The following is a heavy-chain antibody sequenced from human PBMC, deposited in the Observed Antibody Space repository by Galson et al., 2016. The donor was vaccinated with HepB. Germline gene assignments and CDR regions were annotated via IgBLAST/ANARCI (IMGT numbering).Heavy chain of an antibody. CDR1: GYTFISYV. D-gene: IGHD2-2*03. CDR2: INAGNGNT. CDR3: ARSPTGFCSRTKCYGFNYLDR. J-gene: IGHJ4*02. V-gene: IGHV1-3*01. Sequence: SVKVSCKASGYTFISYVIQWVRQAPGHRLEWMGWINAGNGNTKYSQKFQGRVIIDRGTSASTAYMELSSLRPEDTAIYYCARSPTGFCSRTKCYGFNYLDRWGQGTPVTVSS.